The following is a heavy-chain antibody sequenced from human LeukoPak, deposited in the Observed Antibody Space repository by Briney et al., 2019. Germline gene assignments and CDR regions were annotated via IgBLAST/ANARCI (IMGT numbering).Heavy chain of an antibody. V-gene: IGHV4-39*01. Sequence: SETLSLTCTVSGGSISSSSYYWGWVRQPPGKGLEWIGSIYYSGSTHYNPSLKIRVTISVDTSKKQLSLKLSSVTAADTAVYYCARNHTHEGYGYYFDYWGQGTLITVSS. CDR3: ARNHTHEGYGYYFDY. CDR1: GGSISSSSYY. D-gene: IGHD5-18*01. J-gene: IGHJ4*02. CDR2: IYYSGST.